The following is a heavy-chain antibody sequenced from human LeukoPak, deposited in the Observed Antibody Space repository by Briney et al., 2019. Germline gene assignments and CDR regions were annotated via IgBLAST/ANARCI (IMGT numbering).Heavy chain of an antibody. CDR2: MYIGGTR. V-gene: IGHV4-4*07. J-gene: IGHJ5*02. CDR1: GVSISNYY. D-gene: IGHD3-16*01. CDR3: ARDLPRENSYAYGFWFDP. Sequence: SETLSLTCSVSGVSISNYYWTWIRQPAGKGLEWIGRMYIGGTRNYNPSLKSRVTMSIDTSKNQFSLKLSSVTAADTAVYYCARDLPRENSYAYGFWFDPWGQGTLVIVSS.